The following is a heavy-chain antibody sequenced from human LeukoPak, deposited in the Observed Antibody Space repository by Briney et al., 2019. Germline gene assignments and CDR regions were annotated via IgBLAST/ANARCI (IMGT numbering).Heavy chain of an antibody. D-gene: IGHD1-26*01. CDR3: ARVGDSGSYYLPYFDY. CDR2: IYYSGGT. V-gene: IGHV4-59*01. CDR1: GGSISSYY. J-gene: IGHJ4*02. Sequence: PSETLSLTCTVSGGSISSYYWSWIRQPPGKGLEWIGYIYYSGGTNYNPSLKSRVTISVDTSKNQFSLKLSSVTAADTAVYYCARVGDSGSYYLPYFDYWGQGTLVTVSS.